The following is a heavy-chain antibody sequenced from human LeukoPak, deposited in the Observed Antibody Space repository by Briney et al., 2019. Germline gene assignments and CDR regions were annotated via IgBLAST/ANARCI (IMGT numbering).Heavy chain of an antibody. Sequence: SETLSLTCTVSGGSISSSSYYWGWIRQPPGKGLEWIGSIYYSGSTYYNPSLKSRVTISVDTSKNQFSLKLSSVTAADTAVYYCARGSAAGIPTKNWFDPWGQGTLVTVSS. CDR3: ARGSAAGIPTKNWFDP. CDR1: GGSISSSSYY. J-gene: IGHJ5*02. V-gene: IGHV4-39*07. CDR2: IYYSGST. D-gene: IGHD6-13*01.